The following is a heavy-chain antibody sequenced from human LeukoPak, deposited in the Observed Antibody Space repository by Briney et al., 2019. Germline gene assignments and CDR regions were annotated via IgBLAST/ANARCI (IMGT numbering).Heavy chain of an antibody. CDR2: IYYSGST. V-gene: IGHV4-39*01. D-gene: IGHD7-27*01. J-gene: IGHJ4*02. CDR1: GGSISSTSYY. CDR3: ARRPWGPRDIGGFDF. Sequence: SETLSLTCIVSGGSISSTSYYWGWIRQPPGKGLEWIGSIYYSGSTYYNPSLKSRVTISVDTSKNQFSLKLTSVTAADTAIYYCARRPWGPRDIGGFDFWGQGTLVTVSS.